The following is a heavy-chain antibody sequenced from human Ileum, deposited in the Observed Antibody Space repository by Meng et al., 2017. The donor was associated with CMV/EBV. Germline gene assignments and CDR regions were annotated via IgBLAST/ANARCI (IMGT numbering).Heavy chain of an antibody. Sequence: GESLKISCAASEFTFSNYRMNWVRQAPGKGLEWISHISTTSTYIDYADSVKGRFTISRDNARNSLFLQMNSLRAEDTAVYYCARDVRGPDYDYGMAVWGQGTMVTVSS. CDR3: ARDVRGPDYDYGMAV. CDR2: ISTTSTYI. J-gene: IGHJ6*02. CDR1: EFTFSNYR. D-gene: IGHD3-10*02. V-gene: IGHV3-21*06.